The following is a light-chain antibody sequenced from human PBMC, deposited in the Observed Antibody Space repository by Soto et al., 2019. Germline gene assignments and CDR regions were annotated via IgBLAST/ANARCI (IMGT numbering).Light chain of an antibody. J-gene: IGLJ1*01. CDR3: FSHRGGDSHV. Sequence: QSVLTQPASVSGSPGQSITISCTGTSRDVGGYNYVSWYQQYPGKAPKLMIYGVTNRPSGVSNRFSGSKTGNTASLIISGLQAEDEAYYYCFSHRGGDSHVFGTGTKVTVL. CDR2: GVT. V-gene: IGLV2-14*01. CDR1: SRDVGGYNY.